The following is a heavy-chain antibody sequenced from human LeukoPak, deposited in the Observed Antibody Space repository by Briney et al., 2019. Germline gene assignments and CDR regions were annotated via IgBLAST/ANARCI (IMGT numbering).Heavy chain of an antibody. D-gene: IGHD6-6*01. Sequence: ASVKVSCKASGGTFSSYAISWVRQAPGQGLEWMGRIIPNFGIANYAQKFQGRVTITADKSTSTAYMELSSLRSEDTAVYYCARDPSIAARHDAFDIWGQGTMVTVSS. CDR3: ARDPSIAARHDAFDI. V-gene: IGHV1-69*04. CDR1: GGTFSSYA. CDR2: IIPNFGIA. J-gene: IGHJ3*02.